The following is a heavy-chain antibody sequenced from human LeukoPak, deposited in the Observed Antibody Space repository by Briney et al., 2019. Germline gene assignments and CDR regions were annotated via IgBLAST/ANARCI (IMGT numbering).Heavy chain of an antibody. D-gene: IGHD3-22*01. Sequence: QPGGSLRLSCAVSGFTFSSYWMNWVRQAPGKGLEWVANIIQDGSEKYYVDSVKGRFTISRDNAKNSLYLQMNSLRAEDTAMYYCARVTGDTSSYRPCNYWGQGTLVTVSS. V-gene: IGHV3-7*01. CDR1: GFTFSSYW. CDR3: ARVTGDTSSYRPCNY. J-gene: IGHJ4*02. CDR2: IIQDGSEK.